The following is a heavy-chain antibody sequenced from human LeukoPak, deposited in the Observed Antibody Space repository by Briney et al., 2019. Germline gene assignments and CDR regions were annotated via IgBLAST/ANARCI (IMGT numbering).Heavy chain of an antibody. CDR2: TYYRSKWYN. D-gene: IGHD6-19*01. CDR3: ARDRIDSSGWYPYPDAFDI. V-gene: IGHV6-1*01. J-gene: IGHJ3*02. CDR1: GDSVSSNSAA. Sequence: SQTLSLTYAISGDSVSSNSAAWNWIRQSPSRGLEWLGRTYYRSKWYNDYAVSVKSRITINPDTSKNQFSLQLNSVTPEDTAVYYCARDRIDSSGWYPYPDAFDIWGQGTMVTVSS.